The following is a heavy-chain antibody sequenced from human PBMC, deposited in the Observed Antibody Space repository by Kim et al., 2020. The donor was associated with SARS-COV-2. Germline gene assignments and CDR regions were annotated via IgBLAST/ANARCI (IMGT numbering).Heavy chain of an antibody. CDR3: ASFISGHYYFDY. V-gene: IGHV5-10-1*01. J-gene: IGHJ4*02. D-gene: IGHD2-21*01. Sequence: YRPSFQGHVTISADKSISTAYLQWSSLKASDTAMYYCASFISGHYYFDYWGQGTLVTVSS.